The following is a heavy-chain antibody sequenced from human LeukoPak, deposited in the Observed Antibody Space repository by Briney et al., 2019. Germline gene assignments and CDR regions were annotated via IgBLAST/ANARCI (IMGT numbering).Heavy chain of an antibody. Sequence: SVKVSCKASGYTFTSYAMHWVRQAPGHRLEWIGWINADNGNTKYSQKFQGRVTITRDTSASTAYMELSSLRSEDTAVYYCARDSGTLSFDYWGRGTLVTVSS. D-gene: IGHD3-16*02. CDR3: ARDSGTLSFDY. CDR2: INADNGNT. J-gene: IGHJ4*02. CDR1: GYTFTSYA. V-gene: IGHV1-3*01.